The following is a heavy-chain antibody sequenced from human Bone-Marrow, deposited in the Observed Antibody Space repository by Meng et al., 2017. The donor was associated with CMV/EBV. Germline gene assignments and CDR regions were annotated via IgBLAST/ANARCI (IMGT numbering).Heavy chain of an antibody. J-gene: IGHJ4*02. CDR3: ARLVQYYDFWSGISAEYYFDY. D-gene: IGHD3-3*01. V-gene: IGHV3-7*01. CDR2: IKQDGSEE. Sequence: GGSLRLSCAASGFTFSSYWMSWVRQAPGKGLEWVANIKQDGSEEYYVDSVKGRFTISRDNAKNSLYLQMNSLRAEDTAVYYCARLVQYYDFWSGISAEYYFDYWGQGTLVTVSS. CDR1: GFTFSSYW.